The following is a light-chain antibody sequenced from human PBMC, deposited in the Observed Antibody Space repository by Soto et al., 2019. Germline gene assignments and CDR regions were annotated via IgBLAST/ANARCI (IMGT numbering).Light chain of an antibody. J-gene: IGLJ1*01. Sequence: QSALTQPSSASGSPGQSVTISCTGTKNDIGVYDFVSWYQHHPGKAPRLIIYEVVQRPSGVPDRFSGSKSGNTASLTFSGLQAADEADYFCKSYDGSNTYVFGSGNKVTVL. CDR2: EVV. CDR3: KSYDGSNTYV. V-gene: IGLV2-8*01. CDR1: KNDIGVYDF.